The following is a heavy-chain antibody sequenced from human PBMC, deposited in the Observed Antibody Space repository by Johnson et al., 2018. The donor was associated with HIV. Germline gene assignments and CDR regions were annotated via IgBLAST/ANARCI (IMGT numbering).Heavy chain of an antibody. CDR1: GFIFSSYW. Sequence: VQLVESGGGFVQPGGSLRLSCAASGFIFSSYWMHWVRQAPGKGLVWVSRISTDGGRTTYADSVKDRFTISRDNAKNTLYLEMSGLRADDTAVYYCVRDDYSFHIWGRGTLVTVSS. CDR3: VRDDYSFHI. V-gene: IGHV3-74*01. J-gene: IGHJ3*02. CDR2: ISTDGGRT. D-gene: IGHD4/OR15-4a*01.